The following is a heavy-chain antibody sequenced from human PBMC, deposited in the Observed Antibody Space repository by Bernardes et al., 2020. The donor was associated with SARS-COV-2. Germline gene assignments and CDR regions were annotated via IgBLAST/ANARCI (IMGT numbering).Heavy chain of an antibody. Sequence: GSLRLSCAASGFTFSSYAMSWVRQAPGKGLEWVSAISGSGGSTYYADSVKGRFTISRDNSKNTLYLQMNSLRAEDTAVYYCATRNRDIVVVVAATGTFDYWGQGTLVTVSS. CDR2: ISGSGGST. D-gene: IGHD2-15*01. V-gene: IGHV3-23*01. CDR1: GFTFSSYA. J-gene: IGHJ4*02. CDR3: ATRNRDIVVVVAATGTFDY.